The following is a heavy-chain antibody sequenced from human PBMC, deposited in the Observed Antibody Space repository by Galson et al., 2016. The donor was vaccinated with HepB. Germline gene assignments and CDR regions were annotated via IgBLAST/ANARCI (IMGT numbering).Heavy chain of an antibody. J-gene: IGHJ6*02. V-gene: IGHV1-69*06. CDR1: GGTFSSSV. Sequence: SVKVSCKASGGTFSSSVINWVRLAPGQGLEWMGRIIPIFGTPKYAQKFQGRVTFTADKSTGTAYMELSSLRSEDTAVYYCARGGNWPYYNAMDVWGQGTTVTVSS. CDR2: IIPIFGTP. D-gene: IGHD4-23*01. CDR3: ARGGNWPYYNAMDV.